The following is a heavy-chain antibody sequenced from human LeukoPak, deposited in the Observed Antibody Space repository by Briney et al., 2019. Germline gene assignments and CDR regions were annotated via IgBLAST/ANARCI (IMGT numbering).Heavy chain of an antibody. CDR1: GFTFSSYG. V-gene: IGHV3-33*01. D-gene: IGHD1-26*01. CDR2: IWYDGSNK. J-gene: IGHJ6*02. CDR3: ARASDYYDSYYYGMEV. Sequence: GGSLRLSCAASGFTFSSYGMHWVRQAPGKGLEWVAVIWYDGSNKYYADSVKGRFTISRDNSKNTLYLQMNSLRAEDTAVYYCARASDYYDSYYYGMEVWGQATTVTVSS.